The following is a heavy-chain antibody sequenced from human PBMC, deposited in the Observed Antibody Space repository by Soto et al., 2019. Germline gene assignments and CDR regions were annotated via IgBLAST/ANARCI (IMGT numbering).Heavy chain of an antibody. CDR2: IIPIFGTA. D-gene: IGHD2-2*03. CDR1: GGTFSSYA. CDR3: ASRNGYCSRTSCFDPHYYYYGMDV. V-gene: IGHV1-69*13. Sequence: ASVKVSCKASGGTFSSYAISWVRQAPGQGLEWMGRIIPIFGTANYAQKFQGRVTITADESTSTAYMELSSLSSEDTAVYYCASRNGYCSRTSCFDPHYYYYGMDVWGQGTTVTVSS. J-gene: IGHJ6*02.